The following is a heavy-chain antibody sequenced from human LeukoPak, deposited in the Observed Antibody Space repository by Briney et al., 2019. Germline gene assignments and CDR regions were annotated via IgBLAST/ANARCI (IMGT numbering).Heavy chain of an antibody. CDR1: GGSISSGDYY. CDR2: MYYSGST. J-gene: IGHJ5*02. V-gene: IGHV4-30-4*01. Sequence: SQTLSPTCTVSGGSISSGDYYWSWIRQPPGKGLEWIAYMYYSGSTYYNPSLKSRVTMSADTSKNQLSLKLSPVTAADTAVYYCARPYYYDSRIDPWGQGILVTASS. CDR3: ARPYYYDSRIDP. D-gene: IGHD3-22*01.